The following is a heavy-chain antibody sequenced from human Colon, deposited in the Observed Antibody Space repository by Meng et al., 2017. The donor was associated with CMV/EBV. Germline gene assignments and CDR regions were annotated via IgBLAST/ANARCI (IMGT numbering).Heavy chain of an antibody. Sequence: SGGSLDSGGNYWSWIRQPPGQGLGWVGQIYASGDTYSDPSLKDRLTLSLDTSKNQFSLSLRSVTAADTAVYYCARGSVVASAVSFDHWGQGTLVTVSS. D-gene: IGHD6-13*01. CDR2: IYASGDT. J-gene: IGHJ4*02. CDR1: GGSLDSGGNY. V-gene: IGHV4-30-4*01. CDR3: ARGSVVASAVSFDH.